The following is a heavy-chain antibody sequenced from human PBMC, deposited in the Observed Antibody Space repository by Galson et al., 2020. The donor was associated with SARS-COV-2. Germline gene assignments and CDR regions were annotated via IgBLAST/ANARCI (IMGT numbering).Heavy chain of an antibody. J-gene: IGHJ4*02. D-gene: IGHD3-16*01. Sequence: SETLSLTCDVSGYSISSGYYRGWIRQPPGKDLGWIGSIYHSGTTYYKASLKSRVTISVDTSKNQFSLKLNSVTAADRALYYCVRSRGIYTNPVDSWGQGTLVTVSS. CDR1: GYSISSGYY. V-gene: IGHV4-38-2*01. CDR2: IYHSGTT. CDR3: VRSRGIYTNPVDS.